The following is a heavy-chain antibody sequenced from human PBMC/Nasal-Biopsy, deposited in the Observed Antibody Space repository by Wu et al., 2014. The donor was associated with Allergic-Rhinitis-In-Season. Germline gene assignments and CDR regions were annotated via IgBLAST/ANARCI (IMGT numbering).Heavy chain of an antibody. D-gene: IGHD2-21*01. Sequence: GAEVKKPGESLQISCKASGYSFSNYWITWVRQMPGKGLEWMGRIDCSNLNNQYGPSFQGHVTISADKSIGTAYLQWSSLTASDTAIFYCARLNPQQMWSFDIWGQGTMVTVSS. CDR2: IDCSNLNN. CDR1: GYSFSNYW. CDR3: ARLNPQQMWSFDI. J-gene: IGHJ3*02. V-gene: IGHV5-10-1*01.